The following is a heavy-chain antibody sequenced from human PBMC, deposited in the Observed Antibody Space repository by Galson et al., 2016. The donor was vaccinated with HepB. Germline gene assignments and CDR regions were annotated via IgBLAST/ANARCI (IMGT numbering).Heavy chain of an antibody. CDR3: ARDVGDNGDYVVDL. CDR1: GFTFSNHA. Sequence: SLRLSCAASGFTFSNHAMHWVRQAPDKGLEWLAIISSDVSSKFFADSVKGRFTISRNNFWNTLHLELHSLKIEDTAFYYCARDVGDNGDYVVDLWGQGTLVAVSS. CDR2: ISSDVSSK. J-gene: IGHJ5*02. D-gene: IGHD4-17*01. V-gene: IGHV3-30-3*01.